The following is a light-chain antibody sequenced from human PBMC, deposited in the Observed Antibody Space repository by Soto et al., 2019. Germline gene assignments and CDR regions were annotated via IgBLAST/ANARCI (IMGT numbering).Light chain of an antibody. CDR2: DAS. CDR3: QQYSHLVT. J-gene: IGKJ2*01. Sequence: DIQMTQSPSTLSGSVGDRVTITCRASQTISTLLAWFQHKPGKAPNLLIYDASNLESGVPSRFSGSGSGTEFTLTISSLQSDDSATYFCQQYSHLVTFGQGTKLEIK. V-gene: IGKV1-5*01. CDR1: QTISTL.